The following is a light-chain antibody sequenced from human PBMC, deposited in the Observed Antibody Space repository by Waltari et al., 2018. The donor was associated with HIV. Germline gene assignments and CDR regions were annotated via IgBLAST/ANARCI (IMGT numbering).Light chain of an antibody. V-gene: IGLV2-23*02. CDR1: RSDVGGSDY. CDR2: EVF. J-gene: IGLJ1*01. CDR3: CSYAGSSTPYV. Sequence: QSALTQPPSASGSPGQSVTISCTGTRSDVGGSDYVSWYQQHPGKAPRLMIYEVFKRPSGVSNRFSGSKSGNTASLTISGLQAEDEADYYCCSYAGSSTPYVFGTGTKVTVL.